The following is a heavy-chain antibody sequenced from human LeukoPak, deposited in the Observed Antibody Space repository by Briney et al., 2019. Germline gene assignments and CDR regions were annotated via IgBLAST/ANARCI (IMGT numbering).Heavy chain of an antibody. Sequence: ASVKVSCKASGGTFSSYAISWVRQAPGQGLEWMGRIIPILGIANYSQKFQGRVTITADKSTRTDYMELSSLRSEDTAVYYCARDGRYCSGGSCYSSGNWFDPWGQGTLVTVSS. D-gene: IGHD2-15*01. V-gene: IGHV1-69*04. CDR3: ARDGRYCSGGSCYSSGNWFDP. CDR2: IIPILGIA. J-gene: IGHJ5*02. CDR1: GGTFSSYA.